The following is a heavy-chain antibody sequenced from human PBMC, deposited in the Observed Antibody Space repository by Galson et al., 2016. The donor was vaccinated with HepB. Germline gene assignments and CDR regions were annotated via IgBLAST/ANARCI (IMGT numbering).Heavy chain of an antibody. CDR1: GFIFSSHH. CDR3: AKDGRATLTGDHFDH. V-gene: IGHV3-23*01. CDR2: ITGSGDGT. D-gene: IGHD7-27*01. J-gene: IGHJ4*02. Sequence: SLRLSCAASGFIFSSHHMSWVRHAPGKGLEWVSSITGSGDGTWYADSVRGRFTISRDNFNNMLHLQMNSLRAEDTAVYYCAKDGRATLTGDHFDHWGQGTLVTVSS.